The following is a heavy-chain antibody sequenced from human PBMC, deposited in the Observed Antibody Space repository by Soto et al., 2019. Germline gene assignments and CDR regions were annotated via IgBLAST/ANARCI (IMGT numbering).Heavy chain of an antibody. CDR1: GFTVSNYY. Sequence: EVQLVESGGGLVQPGGSLRLSCAASGFTVSNYYMSWVRQAPGKGLEWVSIIHRGGDTYYADSVKGRFTIPRDNSNNMLFLQMNSLRADDTAVYYCARDPGYGLPFLEYLFHRGQGTLVTVSS. D-gene: IGHD3-3*01. CDR3: ARDPGYGLPFLEYLFH. CDR2: IHRGGDT. V-gene: IGHV3-66*01. J-gene: IGHJ4*02.